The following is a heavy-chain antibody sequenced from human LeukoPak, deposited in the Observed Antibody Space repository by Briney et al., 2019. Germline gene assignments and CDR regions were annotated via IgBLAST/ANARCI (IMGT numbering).Heavy chain of an antibody. CDR3: ARDLDYCSGGSCYRYGMDV. V-gene: IGHV3-30-3*01. D-gene: IGHD2-15*01. Sequence: ESGGSLRLSCAASGFTFSSYWMSWVRQAPGKGLEWVAVISYDGSNKYYADSVKGRFTISRDNSKNTLYLQMNSLRAEDTAVYYCARDLDYCSGGSCYRYGMDVWAKGPRSPSP. J-gene: IGHJ6*02. CDR1: GFTFSSYW. CDR2: ISYDGSNK.